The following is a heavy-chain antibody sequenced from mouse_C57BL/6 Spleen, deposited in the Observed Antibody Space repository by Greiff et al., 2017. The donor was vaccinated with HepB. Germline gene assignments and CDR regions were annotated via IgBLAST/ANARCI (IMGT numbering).Heavy chain of an antibody. V-gene: IGHV1-15*01. J-gene: IGHJ2*01. CDR1: GYTFTDYE. CDR2: IDPETGGT. Sequence: VQLQQSGAELVRPGASVTLSCKASGYTFTDYEMHWVKQTPVHGLEWIGAIDPETGGTAYNQKFKGKAILTADKSSSPAYMELRSLTSEDSAVYYCTRRWSKGYWGQGTTLTVSS. D-gene: IGHD2-3*01. CDR3: TRRWSKGY.